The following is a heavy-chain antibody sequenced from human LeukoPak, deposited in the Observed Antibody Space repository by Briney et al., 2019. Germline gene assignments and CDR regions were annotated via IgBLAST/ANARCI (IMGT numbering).Heavy chain of an antibody. CDR3: AKSIVVVPAAMDI. CDR2: INAGNGNT. D-gene: IGHD2-2*01. Sequence: ASVKVSCKASGYTFTSYAMHWVRQAPGQRLEWMGWINAGNGNTKYSQKFQGRVTITRDTSASTAYVELSSLRSEDTAVYYCAKSIVVVPAAMDIWGQGTMVTVSS. J-gene: IGHJ3*02. V-gene: IGHV1-3*01. CDR1: GYTFTSYA.